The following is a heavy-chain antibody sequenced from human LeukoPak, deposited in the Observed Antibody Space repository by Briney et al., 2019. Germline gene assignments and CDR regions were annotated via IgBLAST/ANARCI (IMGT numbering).Heavy chain of an antibody. J-gene: IGHJ4*02. D-gene: IGHD3-22*01. CDR1: GFTFNTYA. Sequence: GGSLRLSCAASGFTFNTYAMSWVRQAPGRRLEWVSAISAGGTNTYYADSVKGRFTISRDNSKNTLDLQMNSLRAEDTAVYYCAKDQEYYDSSGYGFDYWGQGTLVTVSS. CDR2: ISAGGTNT. V-gene: IGHV3-23*01. CDR3: AKDQEYYDSSGYGFDY.